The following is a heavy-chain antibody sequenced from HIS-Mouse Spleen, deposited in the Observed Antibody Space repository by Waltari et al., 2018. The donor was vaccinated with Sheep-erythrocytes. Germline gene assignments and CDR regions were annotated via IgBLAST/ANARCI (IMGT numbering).Heavy chain of an antibody. CDR2: INRDGRST. V-gene: IGHV3-74*01. CDR3: ARDGITIFGEVTATDY. D-gene: IGHD3-3*01. J-gene: IGHJ4*02. CDR1: GFTFSSYW. Sequence: EVQLVESGGGLVQPGGSLRLSCAASGFTFSSYWLHWVRQAPGKGLVWVSRINRDGRSTRYAESVKGRFTISRDNAKNTLYLQRNSLRAEDTAVYYCARDGITIFGEVTATDYWGQGTLVTVSS.